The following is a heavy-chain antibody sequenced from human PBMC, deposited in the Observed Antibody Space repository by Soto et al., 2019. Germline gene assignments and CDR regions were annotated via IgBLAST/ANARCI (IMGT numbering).Heavy chain of an antibody. CDR3: ARVVIRGRRMGLFDYFDY. Sequence: SETLSLTCAVSGGSISSGGYSWSWIRQPPGKGLEWIGYIYHSGSTYYNPSLKSRITISVDRSKNQFSLKLSSVTAADTAVYYCARVVIRGRRMGLFDYFDYWGQGTLVTVSS. CDR2: IYHSGST. D-gene: IGHD3-16*02. J-gene: IGHJ4*02. V-gene: IGHV4-30-2*01. CDR1: GGSISSGGYS.